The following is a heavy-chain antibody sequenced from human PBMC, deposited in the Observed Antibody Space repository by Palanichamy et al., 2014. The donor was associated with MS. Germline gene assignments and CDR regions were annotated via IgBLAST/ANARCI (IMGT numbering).Heavy chain of an antibody. CDR1: GGVLQWLL. D-gene: IGHD4-23*01. CDR3: ATQGVVPPDY. Sequence: QVQLQQWGAGLLKPSETLSLTCAVYGGVLQWLLLELDPPASRKGLEWIGEINHSGSTNYNPSLKSRVTISVDTSKNQFSLKLSSVTAADTAVYHCATQGVVPPDYWGQGTLVTVSS. J-gene: IGHJ4*02. V-gene: IGHV4-34*01. CDR2: INHSGST.